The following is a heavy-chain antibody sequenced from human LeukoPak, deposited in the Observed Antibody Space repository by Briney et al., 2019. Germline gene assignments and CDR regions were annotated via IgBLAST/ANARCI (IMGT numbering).Heavy chain of an antibody. D-gene: IGHD3-9*01. J-gene: IGHJ4*02. CDR2: IYSSGST. Sequence: SETLSHTCALRGDSLCRYYCCGVRQPVASGLGWVGGIYSSGSTDYNPSLKSRVNMSVDTSNNHFSLKLTSVTAADTAVYYCARDAATGCFDYWGPGPLVTVSS. CDR1: GDSLCRYY. V-gene: IGHV4-59*10. CDR3: ARDAATGCFDY.